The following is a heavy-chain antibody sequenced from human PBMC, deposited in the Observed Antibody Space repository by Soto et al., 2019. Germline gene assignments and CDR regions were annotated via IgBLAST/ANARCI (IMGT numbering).Heavy chain of an antibody. Sequence: QVQLVQSGAEVQKPGSSVKVSCKASGGTFSSYAISWVRQAPGQGLEWMGGIIPIFGTANYAQKFQGRVTITADESTSTAYMELSSLRSEDTAVYYCASGTRRYDSSGYHHGYWGQGTLVTVSS. V-gene: IGHV1-69*01. CDR2: IIPIFGTA. CDR1: GGTFSSYA. D-gene: IGHD3-22*01. J-gene: IGHJ4*02. CDR3: ASGTRRYDSSGYHHGY.